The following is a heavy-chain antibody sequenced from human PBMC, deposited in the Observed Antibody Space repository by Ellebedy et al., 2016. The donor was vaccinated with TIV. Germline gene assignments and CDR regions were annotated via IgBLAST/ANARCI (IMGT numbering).Heavy chain of an antibody. CDR1: GGSVSSGSYY. D-gene: IGHD6-19*01. CDR3: ARTGYSSGRGWFDP. J-gene: IGHJ5*02. V-gene: IGHV4-61*01. CDR2: IYYSGST. Sequence: SETLSLTCTVSGGSVSSGSYYWSWIRQPPGKGLEWIGYIYYSGSTNYNPSLKSRVTISVDTSKNQFSLKLSSVTAADTAVYYCARTGYSSGRGWFDPWGQGTLVTVSS.